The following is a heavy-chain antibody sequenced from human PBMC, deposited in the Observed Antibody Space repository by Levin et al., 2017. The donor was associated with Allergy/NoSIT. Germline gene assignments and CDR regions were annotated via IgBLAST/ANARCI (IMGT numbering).Heavy chain of an antibody. CDR3: VRGGCSSTSCLDY. D-gene: IGHD2-2*01. V-gene: IGHV3-74*01. CDR1: GFTFRPYY. J-gene: IGHJ4*02. CDR2: IHSDTTIT. Sequence: GGSLRLSYAASGFTFRPYYMHWVRQAPGKGLAWVSNIHSDTTITNYADSVKGRFTISRDNAKNTLYLQMNNLRAEDTAVYYCVRGGCSSTSCLDYWGQGTLVTVSS.